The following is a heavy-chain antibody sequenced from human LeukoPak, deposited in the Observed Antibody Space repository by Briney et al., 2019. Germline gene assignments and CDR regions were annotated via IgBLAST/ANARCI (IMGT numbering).Heavy chain of an antibody. Sequence: SETLSLTCTVSGGSISSHYLSWIRQPPGKGLGWIGYMYYTGSTNYNPSLKSRVTISLDTSKNQFSLNLSSVTAADTAVYYCARDYSHAYVFFDYWGQGILVTVSS. D-gene: IGHD5-18*01. CDR2: MYYTGST. CDR3: ARDYSHAYVFFDY. V-gene: IGHV4-59*11. CDR1: GGSISSHY. J-gene: IGHJ4*02.